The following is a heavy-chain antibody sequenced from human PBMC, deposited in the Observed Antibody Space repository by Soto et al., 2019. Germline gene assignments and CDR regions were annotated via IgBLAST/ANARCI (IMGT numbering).Heavy chain of an antibody. V-gene: IGHV3-30*04. D-gene: IGHD3-10*01. CDR1: GFTLSSYA. J-gene: IGHJ4*02. Sequence: GGSLRLSCAASGFTLSSYAIHWVRQSQGKGLEWVAVISRDGTNKYYVDSVKGRLTISRDNSKDTVYLQMNSLRDEDSAMFYCARSRSGAVADSFDFWGQGTLVTVSS. CDR3: ARSRSGAVADSFDF. CDR2: ISRDGTNK.